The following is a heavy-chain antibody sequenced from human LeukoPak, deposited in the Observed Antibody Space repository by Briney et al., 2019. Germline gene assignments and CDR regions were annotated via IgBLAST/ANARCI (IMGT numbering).Heavy chain of an antibody. J-gene: IGHJ5*01. CDR3: ARHYGNDILTESGFDS. V-gene: IGHV1-2*02. D-gene: IGHD3-9*01. Sequence: EASVKVSCKASGYTFTGSYMHWVRQAPGQGLEWMGWINPNSGGTNYAQKFQNRVTMTRDTSISTAYMELGRLRSDDTAVYYCARHYGNDILTESGFDSWGQGTLVTVSS. CDR2: INPNSGGT. CDR1: GYTFTGSY.